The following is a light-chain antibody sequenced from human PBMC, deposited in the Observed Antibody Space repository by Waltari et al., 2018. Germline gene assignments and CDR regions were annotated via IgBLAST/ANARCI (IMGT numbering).Light chain of an antibody. J-gene: IGLJ2*01. Sequence: QSALTQPASVSGSPGQSITISCTGPSSDVGSYNLVSWYHQHPGKAPKLMIYEGSKRPSGVSNRFSGSKSGNTASLTISGLQAEDEADYYCCSYAGSSTDVVFGGGTKLTVL. CDR3: CSYAGSSTDVV. CDR2: EGS. CDR1: SSDVGSYNL. V-gene: IGLV2-23*01.